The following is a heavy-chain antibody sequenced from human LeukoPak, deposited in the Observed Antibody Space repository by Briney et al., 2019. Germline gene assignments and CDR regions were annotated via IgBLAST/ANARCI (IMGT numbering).Heavy chain of an antibody. V-gene: IGHV1-18*01. J-gene: IGHJ4*02. Sequence: ASVKVSCKTSGYTFASYGVTWVRQAPGQGLEWMGWISTYNGHTNYAQKLQGRVTMTTDTSTSTAYMELRSLRSDDTAVYYCARQVDSTMALPDYWGQGTLVTVS. CDR2: ISTYNGHT. CDR1: GYTFASYG. CDR3: ARQVDSTMALPDY. D-gene: IGHD3-10*01.